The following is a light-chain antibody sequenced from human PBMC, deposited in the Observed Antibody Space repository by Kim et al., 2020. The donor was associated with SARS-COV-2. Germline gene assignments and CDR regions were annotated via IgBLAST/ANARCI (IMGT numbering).Light chain of an antibody. CDR3: QQYNNWPLT. CDR2: GVS. V-gene: IGKV3-15*01. J-gene: IGKJ4*01. CDR1: QSVISN. Sequence: SVSPADGATLYCSASQSVISNLAGYRQKPGQAPRLLIYGVSTRATGVPARVSGSGSGTEFTLTISSLQSEDCAVYYCQQYNNWPLTFGGGTKLEI.